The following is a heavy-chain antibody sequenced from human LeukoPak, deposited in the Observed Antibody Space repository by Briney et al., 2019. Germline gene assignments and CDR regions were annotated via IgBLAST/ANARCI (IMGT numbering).Heavy chain of an antibody. Sequence: SETLSVTCIVSGGSFTASSYYWGWVRQPPGKGLEWIGSIYYSGSTFYNPSLKSRLTISIDRTKPQFSLSLSSVTAADTAIYYCARVYGDYSTVAFWGQGTLVAVSS. V-gene: IGHV4-39*07. J-gene: IGHJ4*02. D-gene: IGHD2-15*01. CDR1: GGSFTASSYY. CDR2: IYYSGST. CDR3: ARVYGDYSTVAF.